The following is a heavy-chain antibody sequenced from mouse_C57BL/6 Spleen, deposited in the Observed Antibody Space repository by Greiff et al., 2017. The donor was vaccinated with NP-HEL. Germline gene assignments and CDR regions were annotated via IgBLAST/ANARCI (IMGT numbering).Heavy chain of an antibody. V-gene: IGHV3-6*01. Sequence: VQLKESGPGLVKPSQSLSLTCSVTGYSITSGYYWYWIRQFPRNKLEWMGYISYDGSNNYNQSLKNRISITRYTSKNQFFLKLKSVTTEDTATYYCAREDDELAWFAYWGQGTLVTVSA. J-gene: IGHJ3*01. CDR2: ISYDGSN. D-gene: IGHD2-3*01. CDR3: AREDDELAWFAY. CDR1: GYSITSGYY.